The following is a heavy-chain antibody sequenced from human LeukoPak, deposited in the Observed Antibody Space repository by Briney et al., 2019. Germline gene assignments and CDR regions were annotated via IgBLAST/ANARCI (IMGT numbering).Heavy chain of an antibody. Sequence: GGSLRLSCAASGFTFDNYAMHWVRQPPGRGLEWVSSISWNSDTIGYADPVKGRFTISRDNAKNSVYLQMNSLRPEDTALYYCAKAGGLGSYYTSWFDPWGQGTLVTVSS. J-gene: IGHJ5*02. V-gene: IGHV3-9*01. CDR3: AKAGGLGSYYTSWFDP. CDR2: ISWNSDTI. D-gene: IGHD3-10*01. CDR1: GFTFDNYA.